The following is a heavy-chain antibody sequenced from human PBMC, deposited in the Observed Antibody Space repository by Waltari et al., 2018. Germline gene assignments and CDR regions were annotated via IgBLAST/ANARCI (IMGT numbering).Heavy chain of an antibody. CDR1: GGSISSGGYY. D-gene: IGHD2-21*01. V-gene: IGHV4-31*03. CDR3: ARELRLRDSDAVDI. Sequence: QVQLQESGPGLVKPSQTLSLTCTVSGGSISSGGYYWSWIRQHPGKGLEWIGYIYYSGRTYDNPSLKSRVTIAVDTSKNQFSLKLSSVTAADTAVYYWARELRLRDSDAVDIWGQGTMVTVSS. CDR2: IYYSGRT. J-gene: IGHJ3*02.